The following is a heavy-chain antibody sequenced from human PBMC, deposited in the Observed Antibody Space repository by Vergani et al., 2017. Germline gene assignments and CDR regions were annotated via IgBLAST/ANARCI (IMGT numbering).Heavy chain of an antibody. Sequence: QVQLVESGGGVVQPGGSLRLSCAASGFTFSSYGMHWVRQAPGKGLEWVAFIQYDGSNKYYADSVKGRFTISRDISKNTLYLQMNSLRAEDTAVYYCAKAGYGESPPDYWGQGTLVTVSS. J-gene: IGHJ4*02. CDR3: AKAGYGESPPDY. CDR1: GFTFSSYG. V-gene: IGHV3-30*02. D-gene: IGHD4-17*01. CDR2: IQYDGSNK.